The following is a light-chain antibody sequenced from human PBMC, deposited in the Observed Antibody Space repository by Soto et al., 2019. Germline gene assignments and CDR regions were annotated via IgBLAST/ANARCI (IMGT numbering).Light chain of an antibody. V-gene: IGKV3-20*01. CDR2: GAS. CDR1: ENVRTF. Sequence: EIVLTQSPGTLSLSPGERATLSCRASENVRTFVDWYQQKPGQAPRLLIYGASNRATGIPARFSGSGSGTDFTLTISRLAPEDFAVYFCQQSGNSPLTFGQGTRLEIK. J-gene: IGKJ5*01. CDR3: QQSGNSPLT.